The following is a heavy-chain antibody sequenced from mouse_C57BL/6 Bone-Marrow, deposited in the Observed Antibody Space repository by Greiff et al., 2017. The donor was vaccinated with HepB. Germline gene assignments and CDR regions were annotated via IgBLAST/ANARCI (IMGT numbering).Heavy chain of an antibody. CDR3: ARGARATGFDS. Sequence: QVQLQQSGAELVRPGSSVKISCKASGYAFSNYWMNWVKQRPGQGLEWIGQIYPGDGDSNHNGKFKGKATLTADKSSSAAYMQLSSLTSEASAVYFCARGARATGFDSWGQGTTLTVSS. V-gene: IGHV1-80*01. D-gene: IGHD3-1*01. CDR1: GYAFSNYW. J-gene: IGHJ2*01. CDR2: IYPGDGDS.